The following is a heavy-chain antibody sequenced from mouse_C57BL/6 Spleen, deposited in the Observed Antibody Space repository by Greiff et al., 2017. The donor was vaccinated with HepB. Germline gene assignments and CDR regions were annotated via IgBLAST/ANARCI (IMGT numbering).Heavy chain of an antibody. V-gene: IGHV5-16*01. CDR3: AREDDYEAMDY. CDR2: INYDGSST. CDR1: GFTFSDYY. Sequence: EVHLVESEGGLVQPGSSMKLSCTASGFTFSDYYMAWVRQVPEKGLEWVANINYDGSSTYYLASLKSRFIISRDNAKNILYLQRSRLKSEDTATYDCAREDDYEAMDYWGQGTSVTVSS. J-gene: IGHJ4*01.